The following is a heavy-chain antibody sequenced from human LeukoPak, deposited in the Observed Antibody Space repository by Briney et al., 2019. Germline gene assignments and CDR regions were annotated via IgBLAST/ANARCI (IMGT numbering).Heavy chain of an antibody. CDR3: AMGYTDYDPPDY. CDR2: ISGCGGST. Sequence: QPGGCLRLSCAASGFTFSSYAMSWLRQAPGKGLEWVSSISGCGGSTYYADSVKGRLTISRDHYINALYLQMNSLRADDTAGSYCAMGYTDYDPPDYWGRGTLVAV. J-gene: IGHJ4*02. V-gene: IGHV3-23*01. D-gene: IGHD5-12*01. CDR1: GFTFSSYA.